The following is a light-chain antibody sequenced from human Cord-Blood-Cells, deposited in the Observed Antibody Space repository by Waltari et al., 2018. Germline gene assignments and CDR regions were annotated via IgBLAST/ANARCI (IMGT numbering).Light chain of an antibody. J-gene: IGKJ2*01. CDR3: QQYYSTPYT. CDR1: QGISNS. Sequence: DIQMPQSPPSLSASVGDRVTITCRASQGISNSLAWYQQKPVKAPKLLLYAASRLESGVPSRFSGSGSGTDYTLTISSLEPEDFATYYCQQYYSTPYTFGQGTKLEIK. V-gene: IGKV1-NL1*01. CDR2: AAS.